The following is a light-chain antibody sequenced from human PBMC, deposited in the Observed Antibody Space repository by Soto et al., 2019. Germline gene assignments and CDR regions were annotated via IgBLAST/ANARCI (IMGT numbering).Light chain of an antibody. CDR1: SSDVGSYNL. V-gene: IGLV2-23*01. CDR2: EGS. CDR3: CSYAGSSTLYG. Sequence: QSVLTQPASVSGSPGQSITISCTGTSSDVGSYNLVSWYQQYPGKAPKLMIYEGSERPSGVSDRFSGSKSGNTASLTISGLQAEDEADYYCCSYAGSSTLYGFGTGTKVTVL. J-gene: IGLJ1*01.